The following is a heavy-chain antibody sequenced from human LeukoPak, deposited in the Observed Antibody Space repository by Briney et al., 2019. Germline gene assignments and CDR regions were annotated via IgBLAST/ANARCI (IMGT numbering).Heavy chain of an antibody. D-gene: IGHD5-12*01. CDR3: ARRVPSGFVDS. V-gene: IGHV4-59*08. Sequence: PSETLSLTCAVSGAYISADYWIWIRQPPGNGLEWIGYISYTGSTNYNPALKSRVTISEDTSKNQFSLRLSSVTAADTAMYYCARRVPSGFVDSWGQGILVTASS. CDR1: GAYISADY. CDR2: ISYTGST. J-gene: IGHJ4*02.